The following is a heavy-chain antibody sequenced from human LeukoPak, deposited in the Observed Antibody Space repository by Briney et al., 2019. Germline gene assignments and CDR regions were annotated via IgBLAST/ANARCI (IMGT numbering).Heavy chain of an antibody. CDR3: ARSSRDGYNLIDYMDV. V-gene: IGHV3-7*01. J-gene: IGHJ6*03. CDR2: IKQDGSEK. D-gene: IGHD5-24*01. Sequence: QSGGSLRLSCAASGFTFSSYWMSWVRQAPGKGLEWVANIKQDGSEKYYVDSVKGRFTISRDNAKNSLYLQMNSLRAEDTAVYYCARSSRDGYNLIDYMDVWGKGTTVTVSS. CDR1: GFTFSSYW.